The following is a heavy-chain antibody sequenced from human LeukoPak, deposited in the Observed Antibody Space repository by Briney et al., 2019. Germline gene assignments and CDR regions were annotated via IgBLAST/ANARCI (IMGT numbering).Heavy chain of an antibody. CDR2: INPNSGGT. CDR3: ARWGLGRGDYPKPGFDY. Sequence: ASVTVSFTASGYTFTGYYMHWVRQAPGQGLEWMGWINPNSGGTNYAQKFQGRVTMTRDTSISTAYMELSRLRSDDTAVYYCARWGLGRGDYPKPGFDYWGQGTLVTVSS. J-gene: IGHJ4*02. D-gene: IGHD4-17*01. CDR1: GYTFTGYY. V-gene: IGHV1-2*02.